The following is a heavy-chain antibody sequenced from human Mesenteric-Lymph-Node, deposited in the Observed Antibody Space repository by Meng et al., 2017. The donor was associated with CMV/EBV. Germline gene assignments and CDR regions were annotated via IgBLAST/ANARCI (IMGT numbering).Heavy chain of an antibody. J-gene: IGHJ4*02. V-gene: IGHV4/OR15-8*01. CDR2: ISRRGRP. Sequence: SLACLCADCSITTPHWWGWVRQPPGKGLQWIGDISRRGRPNYEPTLKGRVTISMDKSENQFSLRLTSVTATDTAVYYCMSHFHYAFDSWGQGTLVTVSS. D-gene: IGHD2-2*01. CDR1: DCSITTPHW. CDR3: MSHFHYAFDS.